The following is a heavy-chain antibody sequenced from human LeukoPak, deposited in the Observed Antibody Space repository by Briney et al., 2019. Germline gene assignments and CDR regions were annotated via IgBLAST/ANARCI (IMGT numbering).Heavy chain of an antibody. Sequence: ESLKISCKGSGYSFSNYWIGWVRQVSGKGLEWMGIIYPGDSDTRYSPSFQGQVTISADKSISTAYLQWSRLKASDTAMYYSARNLVGATDNWFDPWGQGTLVTVSS. D-gene: IGHD1-26*01. CDR1: GYSFSNYW. CDR2: IYPGDSDT. V-gene: IGHV5-51*01. J-gene: IGHJ5*02. CDR3: ARNLVGATDNWFDP.